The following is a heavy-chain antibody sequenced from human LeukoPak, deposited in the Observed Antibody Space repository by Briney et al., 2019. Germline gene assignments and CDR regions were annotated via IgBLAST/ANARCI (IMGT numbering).Heavy chain of an antibody. J-gene: IGHJ4*02. CDR1: GGSINSNNYY. V-gene: IGHV4-39*07. CDR3: ARVRYEFWSGYPYYFDY. D-gene: IGHD3-3*01. CDR2: IYYSGRT. Sequence: SETLSLTCTVSGGSINSNNYYWGWIRQPPGKGLEWIGSIYYSGRTHYNPSLKSRVTISVDTPKNQFSLRLSSVTAADTAVYYCARVRYEFWSGYPYYFDYWGQGTLVTVSS.